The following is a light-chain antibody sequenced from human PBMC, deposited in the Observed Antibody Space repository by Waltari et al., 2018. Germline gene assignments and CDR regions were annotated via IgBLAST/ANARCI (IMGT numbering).Light chain of an antibody. CDR1: SSDVGGFNY. V-gene: IGLV2-8*01. J-gene: IGLJ2*01. CDR2: EVT. Sequence: QSALTQPPSASGSPGQSVTISCTGTSSDVGGFNYVPGYQQHPGKAPKLIIFEVTKRPSGVPDRFSGSKSGNTASLTVSGLQSEDEADYYCSSYGGNNNILFGGGTKLSVL. CDR3: SSYGGNNNIL.